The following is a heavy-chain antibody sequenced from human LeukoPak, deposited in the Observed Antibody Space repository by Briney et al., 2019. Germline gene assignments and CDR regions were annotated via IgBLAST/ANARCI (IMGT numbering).Heavy chain of an antibody. CDR1: GGSISSNSYY. V-gene: IGHV4-39*01. CDR3: ARQGAPNPVLRYFDWLSADEYYFDY. D-gene: IGHD3-9*01. CDR2: IYYSGST. J-gene: IGHJ4*02. Sequence: SETLSLTCAVSGGSISSNSYYWGWIRQPPGKGLEWIGSIYYSGSTYYNPSLKSRVTISVDTSKNQFSLKLSSVTAADTAVYYCARQGAPNPVLRYFDWLSADEYYFDYWGQGTLVTVSS.